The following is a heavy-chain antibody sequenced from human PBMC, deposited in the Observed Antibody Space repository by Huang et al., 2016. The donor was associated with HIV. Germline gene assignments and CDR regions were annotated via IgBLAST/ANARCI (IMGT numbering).Heavy chain of an antibody. D-gene: IGHD3-22*01. V-gene: IGHV1-69*01. CDR2: IIPTLGTA. Sequence: QVQLVQSGAEVKKTGSSVTVSCKASGGPFRNFAIGWVRQAPGKGREWVGAIIPTLGTANHAEEFQGRVTSIADESTSAAYMELSSLRSEDTAVYYCATVDYYDTSGPQRGYFDNWGQGTLVTVSS. CDR1: GGPFRNFA. J-gene: IGHJ4*02. CDR3: ATVDYYDTSGPQRGYFDN.